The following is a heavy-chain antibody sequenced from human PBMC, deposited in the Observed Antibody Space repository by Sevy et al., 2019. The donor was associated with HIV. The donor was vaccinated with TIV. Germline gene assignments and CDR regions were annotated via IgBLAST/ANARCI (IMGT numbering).Heavy chain of an antibody. CDR1: GYIFGIYD. D-gene: IGHD1-26*01. V-gene: IGHV1-18*01. Sequence: ASVKVSCKASGYIFGIYDISWVRQAPGQGLEWMGWITPDSGDTNYAQKLQGRVTMTTDTFTRTSYMELSSLTSDDAGVYYCARGRAPDNGRYYFDSWAQGTLVTVSS. J-gene: IGHJ4*02. CDR3: ARGRAPDNGRYYFDS. CDR2: ITPDSGDT.